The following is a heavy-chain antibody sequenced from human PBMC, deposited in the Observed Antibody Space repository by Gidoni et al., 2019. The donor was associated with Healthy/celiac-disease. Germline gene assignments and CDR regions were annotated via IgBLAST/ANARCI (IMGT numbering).Heavy chain of an antibody. D-gene: IGHD6-19*01. CDR3: ARLAVSPPGYYYYYGMDV. V-gene: IGHV3-33*01. CDR1: GVTFSSYG. CDR2: IWYDGSNK. Sequence: QVQLVESGGGVVQPGRSRRLSGAASGVTFSSYGMHWVRQAPGKGLEWVAFIWYDGSNKYDADSVKCRFTLSRDNSKNTLYLQMNSLRAEDTAVYYCARLAVSPPGYYYYYGMDVWGQGTTVTVSS. J-gene: IGHJ6*02.